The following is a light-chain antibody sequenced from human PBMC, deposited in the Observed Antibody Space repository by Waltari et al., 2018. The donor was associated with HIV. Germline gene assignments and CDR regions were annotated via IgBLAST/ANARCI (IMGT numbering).Light chain of an antibody. V-gene: IGLV8-61*01. CDR3: SLYMGGGIWV. J-gene: IGLJ3*02. CDR2: STN. Sequence: QTVVTQEPSFSVSPGGTVTLTCGLSSGSVSASYCPSWYQQTPGQAPRTLIYSTNNRSSGVPDRCSGSILGNKAALTITGAQADDESVYYCSLYMGGGIWVFGGGTKLTVL. CDR1: SGSVSASYC.